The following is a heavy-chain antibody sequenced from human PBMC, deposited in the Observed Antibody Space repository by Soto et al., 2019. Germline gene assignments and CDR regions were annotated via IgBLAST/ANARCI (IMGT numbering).Heavy chain of an antibody. Sequence: SVKVSCKASGGTFSSYAISWVRQAPGQGLEWMGGIIPIFGTANYAQKFQGGVTITADESTSTAYMELSSLRSEDTAVYYCARDNYGDGYYFDYWGQGNMVTVSS. CDR3: ARDNYGDGYYFDY. CDR1: GGTFSSYA. J-gene: IGHJ4*02. V-gene: IGHV1-69*13. CDR2: IIPIFGTA. D-gene: IGHD4-17*01.